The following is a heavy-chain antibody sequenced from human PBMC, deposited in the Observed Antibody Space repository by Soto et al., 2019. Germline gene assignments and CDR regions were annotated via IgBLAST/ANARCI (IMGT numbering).Heavy chain of an antibody. Sequence: WASVKVSCKASGYTFTSYAMHWVRQAPGQRLEWMGWINAGNGNTKYSQKFQGRVTITRDTSASTAYMELSSLRSEDTAVYYCARDLSGSYPKALRYWGQGTLVTVSS. CDR2: INAGNGNT. CDR1: GYTFTSYA. CDR3: ARDLSGSYPKALRY. D-gene: IGHD1-26*01. V-gene: IGHV1-3*01. J-gene: IGHJ4*02.